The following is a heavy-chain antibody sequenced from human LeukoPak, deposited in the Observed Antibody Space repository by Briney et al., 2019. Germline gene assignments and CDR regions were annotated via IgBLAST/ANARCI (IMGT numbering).Heavy chain of an antibody. V-gene: IGHV3-23*01. CDR2: ISGSGGST. CDR3: AKGGSGWYREYFDD. CDR1: GFTFSSYA. Sequence: GGSLRLSCAASGFTFSSYAMSWVRQAPGKGMEWASAISGSGGSTYYADSMKGRFTISRDNSKNTLYLQMHNLRGEDAAIYYCAKGGSGWYREYFDDWGQGTLVTVSS. J-gene: IGHJ4*02. D-gene: IGHD6-19*01.